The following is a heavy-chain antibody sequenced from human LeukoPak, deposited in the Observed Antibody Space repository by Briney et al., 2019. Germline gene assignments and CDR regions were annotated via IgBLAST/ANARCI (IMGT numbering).Heavy chain of an antibody. J-gene: IGHJ6*03. Sequence: GGSLRLSCAASGFTFSNYWMSWVRQAPGKGLEWVANIKQDGSEKYYVDSVEGRFTISRDNAKNSLYLQMNSLRAEDTAVYYCAKGSGYYPSYYYYYMDVWGKGTTVTISS. V-gene: IGHV3-7*03. CDR2: IKQDGSEK. CDR3: AKGSGYYPSYYYYYMDV. D-gene: IGHD3-22*01. CDR1: GFTFSNYW.